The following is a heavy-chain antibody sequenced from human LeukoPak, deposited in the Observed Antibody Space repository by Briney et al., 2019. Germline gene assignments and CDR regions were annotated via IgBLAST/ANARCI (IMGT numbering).Heavy chain of an antibody. CDR3: VTGPPNTVAVPFDY. J-gene: IGHJ4*02. CDR2: IIPIFGTA. CDR1: GGTFSSYA. D-gene: IGHD6-19*01. Sequence: GASVKVSCKASGGTFSSYAISWVRQAPGQGLEWMGGIIPIFGTANYAQKFQGRVTITADKSTSTAYMELSSLRSEDTAVYYCVTGPPNTVAVPFDYWGQGTLVTVSS. V-gene: IGHV1-69*06.